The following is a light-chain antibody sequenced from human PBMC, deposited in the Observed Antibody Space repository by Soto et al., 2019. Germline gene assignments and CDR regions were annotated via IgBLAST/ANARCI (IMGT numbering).Light chain of an antibody. CDR1: SSNIESNP. Sequence: QSVLTQPPSASGTPGQRVTISCSGSSSNIESNPVSWYQHLPGTAPKVLIFTNNQRPSGVPDRVSGSKSGTSASLAISGLRSEDEAHYYCAAWDDSLEGVVLGGGTQLTVL. CDR3: AAWDDSLEGVV. CDR2: TNN. V-gene: IGLV1-44*01. J-gene: IGLJ3*02.